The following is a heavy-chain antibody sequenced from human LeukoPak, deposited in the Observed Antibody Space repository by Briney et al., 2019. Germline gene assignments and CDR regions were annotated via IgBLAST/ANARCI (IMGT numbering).Heavy chain of an antibody. Sequence: PGGSLRLSCAASGFTFSRHAMSWVRQAPGKGLEWVSLNSGSGTATYYADSVKGRFTISRDNSKNTLFLQMDSLRAEDTAVYYCAKHISRIAAVPYYYCYMDVWGKGTTVTVSS. J-gene: IGHJ6*03. D-gene: IGHD6-25*01. CDR2: NSGSGTAT. CDR3: AKHISRIAAVPYYYCYMDV. V-gene: IGHV3-23*01. CDR1: GFTFSRHA.